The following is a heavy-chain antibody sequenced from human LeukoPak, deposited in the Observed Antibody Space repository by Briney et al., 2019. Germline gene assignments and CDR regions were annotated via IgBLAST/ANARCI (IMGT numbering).Heavy chain of an antibody. CDR2: IKSKTDGGTT. CDR1: GFTFSDHY. Sequence: GGSLRLSCTVSGFTFSDHYMEWVRQAPGKGLEWVGRIKSKTDGGTTDYAAPVKGRFTISRDDSKNTLYLQMSSLKTEDTAVYYCTTDGDHAIWGQGTLVTVSS. V-gene: IGHV3-15*07. D-gene: IGHD4-17*01. J-gene: IGHJ4*02. CDR3: TTDGDHAI.